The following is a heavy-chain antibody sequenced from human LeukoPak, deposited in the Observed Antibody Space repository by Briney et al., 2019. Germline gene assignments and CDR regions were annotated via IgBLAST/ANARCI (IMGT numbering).Heavy chain of an antibody. CDR2: IYSGGST. CDR3: ARDYTIFGVVDDY. Sequence: GGSLRLSCAASGFTFSSYAISWVRQAPGKGLEWVSVIYSGGSTYYADSVKGRFTISRDNSKNTLYLQMNSLRAEDTAVYYCARDYTIFGVVDDYWGQGTLVTVSS. J-gene: IGHJ4*02. V-gene: IGHV3-66*02. D-gene: IGHD3-3*01. CDR1: GFTFSSYA.